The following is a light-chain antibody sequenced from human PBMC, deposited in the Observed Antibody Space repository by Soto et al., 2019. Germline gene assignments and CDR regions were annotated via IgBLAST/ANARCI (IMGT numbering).Light chain of an antibody. V-gene: IGKV3-20*01. CDR2: GAS. J-gene: IGKJ1*01. Sequence: EIVLTQSPDTLSLSPGERATLSCRASQNINSIYLAWYQQKRGQPPRLLIYGASSRATGIPDRFSGSGSGANFTLHISRLEPEDFAVYYCQQYGNSLWTFGQGTKVEIK. CDR3: QQYGNSLWT. CDR1: QNINSIY.